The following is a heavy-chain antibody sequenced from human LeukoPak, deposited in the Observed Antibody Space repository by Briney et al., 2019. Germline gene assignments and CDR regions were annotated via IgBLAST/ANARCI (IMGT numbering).Heavy chain of an antibody. CDR3: ASSTYYDILSPDY. V-gene: IGHV3-30*01. Sequence: GGSLRLSCAASGFTFSSYAMHWVRQAPGKGLEWVAVISYDGSNKYYADSVKGRFTISRDNSKNTLYLQMNSLRAEDTAVYYCASSTYYDILSPDYWGQGTLVAVSS. CDR1: GFTFSSYA. J-gene: IGHJ4*02. CDR2: ISYDGSNK. D-gene: IGHD3-9*01.